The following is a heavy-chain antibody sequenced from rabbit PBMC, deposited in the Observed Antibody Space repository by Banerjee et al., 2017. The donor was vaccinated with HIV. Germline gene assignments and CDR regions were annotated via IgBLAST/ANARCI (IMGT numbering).Heavy chain of an antibody. V-gene: IGHV1S47*01. CDR2: IYSSNGDK. J-gene: IGHJ4*01. D-gene: IGHD4-1*01. Sequence: VESGGGLVQPEGSLTLTCKASGSDISSNAMCWVRQAPGKGLELIACIYSSNGDKWYASWVNGRFTISSDNTQNTVSLQMNSLTAADTATYLCARDLAGVIGWNFNLWGPGTLVTVS. CDR3: ARDLAGVIGWNFNL. CDR1: GSDISSNA.